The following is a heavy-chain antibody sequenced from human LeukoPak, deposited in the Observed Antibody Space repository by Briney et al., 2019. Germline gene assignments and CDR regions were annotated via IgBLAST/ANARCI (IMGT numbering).Heavy chain of an antibody. J-gene: IGHJ4*02. CDR2: IYHSGST. Sequence: PSETLSLTCTVSGYSISRGYYWGWIRQPPGKGLEWIGSIYHSGSTYYNPSLKSRVTISVDTSKNQFSLKLSSVTAADTAVYYCASDDSGSYYYWGQGTLVTVSS. CDR1: GYSISRGYY. D-gene: IGHD1-26*01. CDR3: ASDDSGSYYY. V-gene: IGHV4-38-2*02.